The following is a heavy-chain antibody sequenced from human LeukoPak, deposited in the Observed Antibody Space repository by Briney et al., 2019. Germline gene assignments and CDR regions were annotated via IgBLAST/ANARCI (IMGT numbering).Heavy chain of an antibody. J-gene: IGHJ6*03. V-gene: IGHV3-11*01. CDR2: ISSSGITI. CDR3: AKDFTAYYEMGYIDV. Sequence: GGSLRLSCAASGFTFSDYYMIWIRQAPGKGLEWGSYISSSGITIYYADVVKGRFNISRDNAKNSLYRQMTSLRAEDMALYYCAKDFTAYYEMGYIDVWGKGATATVSS. D-gene: IGHD3-22*01. CDR1: GFTFSDYY.